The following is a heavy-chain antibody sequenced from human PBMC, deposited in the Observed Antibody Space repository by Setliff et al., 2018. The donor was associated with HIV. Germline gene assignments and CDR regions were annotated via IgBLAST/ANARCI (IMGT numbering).Heavy chain of an antibody. CDR2: IYYTGST. CDR1: GDSLSSGDSY. Sequence: SETLSLTCSVSGDSLSSGDSYWAWIRQPPGKGLEWIGSIYYTGSTFSNPSLKSRVTISGDTTRSQFSLKLDSVTAADTALYYCARRSLNSTPDAFGIWGQGTMVAVSS. D-gene: IGHD1-26*01. V-gene: IGHV4-39*01. J-gene: IGHJ3*02. CDR3: ARRSLNSTPDAFGI.